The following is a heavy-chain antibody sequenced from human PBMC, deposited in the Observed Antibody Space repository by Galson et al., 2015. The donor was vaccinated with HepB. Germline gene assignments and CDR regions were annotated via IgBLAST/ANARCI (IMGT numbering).Heavy chain of an antibody. CDR2: ISSVGSYI. CDR3: ARDPGFCSRVTCSQGPFDY. V-gene: IGHV3-21*01. Sequence: SLRLSCAASGFTFSSYTMNWVRQASGKGLEWVSSISSVGSYIYYADSVKGRLTISRDNAKNSLDLQMDSLRAEDTAVYYCARDPGFCSRVTCSQGPFDYWGHGTLVTVSS. D-gene: IGHD2-2*01. CDR1: GFTFSSYT. J-gene: IGHJ4*01.